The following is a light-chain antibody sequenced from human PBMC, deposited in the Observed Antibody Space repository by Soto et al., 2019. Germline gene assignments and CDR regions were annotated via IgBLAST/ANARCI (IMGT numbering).Light chain of an antibody. CDR1: QSVSSN. J-gene: IGKJ1*01. CDR3: QHYNSYSEA. CDR2: GAS. Sequence: EIVMTQSPTILSVSPGERATLSCRASQSVSSNLAWYQQKPGQPPRLLIYGASTRATGIPARFSGSGSGTEFTLTISSLQPDDFATYYCQHYNSYSEAFGQGTKVDIK. V-gene: IGKV3-15*01.